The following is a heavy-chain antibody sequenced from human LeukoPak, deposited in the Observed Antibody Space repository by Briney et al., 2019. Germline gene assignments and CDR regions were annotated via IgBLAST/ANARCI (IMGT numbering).Heavy chain of an antibody. V-gene: IGHV3-7*05. J-gene: IGHJ5*02. Sequence: GGSLRLSCAASGFTSTSYWMTWVRQAPGKGLHWVANINHDGTDKNYADSVKGRFTISRDNAKRPVFLQMNSLRAEDTGLYYCAREDWGPRFDPRGQGTLVTVSS. CDR3: AREDWGPRFDP. D-gene: IGHD7-27*01. CDR1: GFTSTSYW. CDR2: INHDGTDK.